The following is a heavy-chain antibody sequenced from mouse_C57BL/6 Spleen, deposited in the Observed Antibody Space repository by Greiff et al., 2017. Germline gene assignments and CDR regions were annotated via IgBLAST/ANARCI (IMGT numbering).Heavy chain of an antibody. D-gene: IGHD2-4*01. CDR2: IWSGGST. CDR3: ARSGMITTDWYFDV. J-gene: IGHJ1*03. CDR1: GFSLTSYG. V-gene: IGHV2-2*01. Sequence: VKLQQSGPGLVQPSQSLSITCTVSGFSLTSYGVHWVRQSPGKGLEWLGVIWSGGSTDYNAAFISRLSISKDNSKSQVFFKMNSLQADDTAIYYCARSGMITTDWYFDVWGTGTTVTVSS.